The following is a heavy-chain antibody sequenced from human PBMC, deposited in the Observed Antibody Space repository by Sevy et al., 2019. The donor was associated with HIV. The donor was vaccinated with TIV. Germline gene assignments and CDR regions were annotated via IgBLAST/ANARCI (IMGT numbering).Heavy chain of an antibody. D-gene: IGHD3-3*01. V-gene: IGHV3-23*01. CDR3: AKDGVPYYDAWSGRENWFDP. Sequence: GGSLRLSCAASGFTFSSYAMSWVRQAPGKGLEWVSDISGSGGSTYYADSLKGRFTITSHNSKNTLYLQMNSLRAEDTDVYYCAKDGVPYYDAWSGRENWFDPWGQGTLVTVSS. CDR1: GFTFSSYA. J-gene: IGHJ5*02. CDR2: ISGSGGST.